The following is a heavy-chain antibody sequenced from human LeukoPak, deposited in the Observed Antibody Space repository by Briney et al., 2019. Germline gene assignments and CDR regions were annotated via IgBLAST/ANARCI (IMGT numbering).Heavy chain of an antibody. J-gene: IGHJ4*02. CDR1: GGSISSYY. CDR3: ARARWSGYYTYYFDY. D-gene: IGHD3-3*01. CDR2: IYTSGST. Sequence: ASETLSPTCTVSGGSISSYYWSWIRQPAGKGLEWIGRIYTSGSTNYNPSLKSRVTMSVDTSKNQFSLKLSSVTAADTAVYYCARARWSGYYTYYFDYWGQGTLVTVSS. V-gene: IGHV4-4*07.